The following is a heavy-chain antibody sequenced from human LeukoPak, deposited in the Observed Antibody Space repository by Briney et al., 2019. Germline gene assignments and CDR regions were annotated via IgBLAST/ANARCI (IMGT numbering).Heavy chain of an antibody. J-gene: IGHJ4*02. CDR3: AREVRSYCFDY. CDR1: RDHIRHDDYY. CDR2: VYKSGTT. Sequence: SETLSLTCTVSRDHIRHDDYYWVWIRQPPGKGLEWIGNVYKSGTTSYNPSLSSRVTMSLDTSRSQFSLRLTSVTAADTAVYYCAREVRSYCFDYWGQGTLVTVSS. V-gene: IGHV4-39*07. D-gene: IGHD2-21*01.